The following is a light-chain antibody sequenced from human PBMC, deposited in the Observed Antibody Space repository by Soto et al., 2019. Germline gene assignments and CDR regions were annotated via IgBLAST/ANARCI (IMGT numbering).Light chain of an antibody. J-gene: IGKJ2*01. CDR3: QQYKSYYPYT. V-gene: IGKV1-5*03. CDR2: KAS. CDR1: QNVDTY. Sequence: DLPMTQSPSALSANVGDRVIITCRASQNVDTYLAWYQQKPGTAPKLLIYKASRLESGVPSRFSGSGSGTEFTLTINSLQPDDFAIYYCQQYKSYYPYTFGQGTKLEIK.